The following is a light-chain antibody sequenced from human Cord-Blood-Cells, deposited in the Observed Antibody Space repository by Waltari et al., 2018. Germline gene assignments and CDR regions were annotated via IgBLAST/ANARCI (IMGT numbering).Light chain of an antibody. CDR1: QSISSY. V-gene: IGKV1-39*01. Sequence: DIQMTQSPSSLSASVGARVTITCRASQSISSYLNWYQQKPGKAPKLLIYAASSLQSGVLSRFSGSGSGTDFTLTISSLQPEDFATYYCQQSYSTPHSFGQGTKLEIK. CDR3: QQSYSTPHS. CDR2: AAS. J-gene: IGKJ2*03.